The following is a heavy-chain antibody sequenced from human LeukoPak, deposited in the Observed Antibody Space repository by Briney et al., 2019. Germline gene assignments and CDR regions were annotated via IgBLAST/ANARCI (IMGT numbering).Heavy chain of an antibody. CDR3: AREWTVVPAAADAFDI. Sequence: GASVKVSCKASGYTFTSYDINWVRQATGQGLEWMGWMNPNSGNTGYAQKFQGRVTMTRNTSISTAYMELSSLRSEDTAVYYCAREWTVVPAAADAFDIWGQGTMVTVSS. V-gene: IGHV1-8*01. CDR1: GYTFTSYD. J-gene: IGHJ3*02. D-gene: IGHD2-2*01. CDR2: MNPNSGNT.